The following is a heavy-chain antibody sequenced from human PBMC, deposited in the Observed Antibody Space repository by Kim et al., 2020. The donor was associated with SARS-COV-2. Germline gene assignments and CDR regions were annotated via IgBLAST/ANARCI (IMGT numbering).Heavy chain of an antibody. D-gene: IGHD3-22*01. CDR1: GYTFTGYY. CDR2: INPNSGGT. J-gene: IGHJ4*02. V-gene: IGHV1-2*04. Sequence: ASVKVSCKASGYTFTGYYMHWVRQAPVQGLEWMGWINPNSGGTNYAQKFKGWVTMTRDTSISTAYMERSRLRSDDTAVYYCAGGGTFGDSSGYYAYWGQGTLVTVSS. CDR3: AGGGTFGDSSGYYAY.